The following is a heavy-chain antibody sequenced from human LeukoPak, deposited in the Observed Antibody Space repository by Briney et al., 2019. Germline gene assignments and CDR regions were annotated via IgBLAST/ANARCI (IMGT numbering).Heavy chain of an antibody. CDR3: AREGVYCSSTSCYGILDYFDY. J-gene: IGHJ4*02. CDR2: IKQDGSEK. Sequence: PGGSLRLSCAASGFTFSSYWMSWVRQAPGKGLEWVANIKQDGSEKYYVDSVKGRLTISRDNAKNSLYLQKNSLRAEDTAVYYCAREGVYCSSTSCYGILDYFDYWGQGTLVTVSS. V-gene: IGHV3-7*03. D-gene: IGHD2-2*01. CDR1: GFTFSSYW.